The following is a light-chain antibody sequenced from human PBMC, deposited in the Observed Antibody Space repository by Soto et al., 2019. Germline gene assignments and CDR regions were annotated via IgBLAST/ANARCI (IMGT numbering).Light chain of an antibody. CDR1: SSNIGSNP. CDR3: ASWDDSLSGVL. J-gene: IGLJ2*01. V-gene: IGLV1-44*01. Sequence: QSVLTQSPSASGTPGQRVTISCSGSSSNIGSNPVHWYQQLPGSAPKLLIHNNHQRPAGVPDRFSASKSGTSASLAIGGLQSEDEADYYCASWDDSLSGVLFGGVTKLTVL. CDR2: NNH.